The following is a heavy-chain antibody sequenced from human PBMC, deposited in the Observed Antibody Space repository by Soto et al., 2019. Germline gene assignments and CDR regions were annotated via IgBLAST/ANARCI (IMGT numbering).Heavy chain of an antibody. Sequence: EVHLVASGGGLVKPGGSLRLTCAASGFIFSDNSMNWVRQAPGKRLEWVSSISSSGSFISYGDAVKGRFIISRDNAKKSLFLQMSDLRAENTALYYSARAPAQGGTSSSEAEYWCQATLVTVSP. CDR3: ARAPAQGGTSSSEAEY. D-gene: IGHD1-26*01. CDR1: GFIFSDNS. V-gene: IGHV3-21*01. CDR2: ISSSGSFI. J-gene: IGHJ4*02.